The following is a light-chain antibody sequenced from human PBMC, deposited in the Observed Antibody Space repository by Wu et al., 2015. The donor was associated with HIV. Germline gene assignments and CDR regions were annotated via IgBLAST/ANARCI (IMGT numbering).Light chain of an antibody. J-gene: IGKJ2*03. CDR3: QQYGSSPYS. CDR2: GAS. CDR1: QSVSSSY. V-gene: IGKV3-20*01. Sequence: EIVLAQSPGTLSLTPGERATLSCRASQSVSSSYLAWYQQKPGQAPRLLIYGASSRAAGIPDRFRGSGSGTDFILTVNRLEPEDFAVYYCQQYGSSPYSFGQGTKLEIK.